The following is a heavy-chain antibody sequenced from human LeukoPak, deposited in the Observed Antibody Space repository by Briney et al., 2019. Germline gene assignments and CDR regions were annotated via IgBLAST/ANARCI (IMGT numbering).Heavy chain of an antibody. D-gene: IGHD3-3*01. CDR2: INPSGGST. CDR1: GYTFTSYY. Sequence: ASVKVSCKASGYTFTSYYMHWVRQAPGQGLEWMGIINPSGGSTSYAQKFQGRVTMTRDTSTSTVYMELSSLRSEDTAVYYCARERITIFGVVIQVDYYYGMDVWGQGTTVTVS. CDR3: ARERITIFGVVIQVDYYYGMDV. V-gene: IGHV1-46*01. J-gene: IGHJ6*02.